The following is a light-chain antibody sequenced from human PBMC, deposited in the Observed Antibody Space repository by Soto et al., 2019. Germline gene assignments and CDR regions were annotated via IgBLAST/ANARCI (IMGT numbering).Light chain of an antibody. CDR1: QSVSSSY. J-gene: IGKJ3*01. CDR2: GAS. Sequence: EIVLTQSPGTLSLSPGERATLSCRASQSVSSSYLAWYQHRPGQAPRLLIYGASTRATGIQDRFSGSGAGTDFTLTISRLYPEDFAVYYCQQYGSPPLTFGPGTRVDV. CDR3: QQYGSPPLT. V-gene: IGKV3-20*01.